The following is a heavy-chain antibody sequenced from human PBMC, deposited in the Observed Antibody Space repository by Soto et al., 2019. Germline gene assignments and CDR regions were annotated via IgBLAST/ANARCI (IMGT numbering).Heavy chain of an antibody. Sequence: ASVKVSCKASGYTFTSYAMHWVRQAPGQRLEWMGWINAGNGNTKYSQKFQGRVTITRDTSASTAYMELSSLRSEDTAVYYCATFGGLRFLEWLLSRYYFDYWGQGTLVTVS. CDR3: ATFGGLRFLEWLLSRYYFDY. D-gene: IGHD3-3*01. CDR1: GYTFTSYA. J-gene: IGHJ4*02. CDR2: INAGNGNT. V-gene: IGHV1-3*01.